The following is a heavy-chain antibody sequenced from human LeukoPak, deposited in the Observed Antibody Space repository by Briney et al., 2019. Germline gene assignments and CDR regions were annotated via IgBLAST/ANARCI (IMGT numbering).Heavy chain of an antibody. V-gene: IGHV1-2*02. CDR3: ARGGPGLRAVAGTRYFDY. Sequence: ASVKVSCKASGYTFTSHFMHWVRQAPGQGLEWMGWINPNSGGTNYAQKFQGRVTMTRDTSISTAYMELSRLRSDDTAVYYCARGGPGLRAVAGTRYFDYWGQGTLVTVSS. D-gene: IGHD6-19*01. J-gene: IGHJ4*02. CDR2: INPNSGGT. CDR1: GYTFTSHF.